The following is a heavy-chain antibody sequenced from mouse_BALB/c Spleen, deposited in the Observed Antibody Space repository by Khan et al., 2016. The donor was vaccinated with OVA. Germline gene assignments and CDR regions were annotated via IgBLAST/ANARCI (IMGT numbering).Heavy chain of an antibody. CDR2: IWGGGGT. D-gene: IGHD2-14*01. Sequence: VELVESGPGLEAPSQSLSITCTVSGFSLSRYNVHWVRQPPGKGLEWLGMIWGGGGTDYTSALKSRLSISKDDSKRQVFLKMNSLQTDDTAMYYCTRAYYRYDGYYAMDYWGQGTSVTVSS. V-gene: IGHV2-6-4*01. CDR1: GFSLSRYN. J-gene: IGHJ4*01. CDR3: TRAYYRYDGYYAMDY.